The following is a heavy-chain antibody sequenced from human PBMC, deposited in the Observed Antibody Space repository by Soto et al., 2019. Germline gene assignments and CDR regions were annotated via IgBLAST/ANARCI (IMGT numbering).Heavy chain of an antibody. CDR3: ARDCDYSSGWYDGWNYFDY. V-gene: IGHV4-4*02. CDR2: IFHSGTA. Sequence: PSETLSLTCEVSGGSISSSNWWSWVRQTPGKGLEWIGEIFHSGTANYSPSLKSRVTMSVDKAKNLFSLKLTSVTAADTAMYYCARDCDYSSGWYDGWNYFDYWGQGTLVTVSS. D-gene: IGHD6-19*01. CDR1: GGSISSSNW. J-gene: IGHJ4*02.